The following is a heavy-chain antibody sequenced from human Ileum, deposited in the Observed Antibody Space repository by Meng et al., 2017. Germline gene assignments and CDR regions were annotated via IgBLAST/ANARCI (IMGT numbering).Heavy chain of an antibody. CDR2: IYPSGDST. CDR1: GYRFTNHY. V-gene: IGHV1-46*01. J-gene: IGHJ4*01. D-gene: IGHD3-10*01. CDR3: ARDSGSHSPDY. Sequence: ASVKVSCKTSGYRFTNHYMHWVRQAPGQGLEWMGIIYPSGDSTKYAHNFQGRVTMTRDTSTSTDYMELSSLTSDDTAVYYCARDSGSHSPDYWGQGTRVTVSS.